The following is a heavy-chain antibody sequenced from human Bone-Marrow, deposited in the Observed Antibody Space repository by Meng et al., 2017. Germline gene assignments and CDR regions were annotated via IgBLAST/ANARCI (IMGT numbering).Heavy chain of an antibody. J-gene: IGHJ6*02. CDR2: ISSSGSTI. D-gene: IGHD3-10*01. CDR1: GFTFSSYE. Sequence: GESLKISCAASGFTFSSYEMNWVRQAPGKGLQWVSYISSSGSTIYYADSVKGRFTISRDNAKNSLYLQMNSLRAEDTAVYYCARDKGITMVRGVIHYYYGMDVWGQGTTVTVSS. V-gene: IGHV3-48*03. CDR3: ARDKGITMVRGVIHYYYGMDV.